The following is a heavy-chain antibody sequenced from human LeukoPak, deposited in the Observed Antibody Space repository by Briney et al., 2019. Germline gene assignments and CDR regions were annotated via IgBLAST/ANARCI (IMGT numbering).Heavy chain of an antibody. V-gene: IGHV4-61*02. CDR1: GGSISSGSYY. J-gene: IGHJ5*02. CDR2: IYTSGST. Sequence: SQTLSLTCAVSGGSISSGSYYWSWIRQPAGKGLEWIVRIYTSGSTNYNPSLKSRVTISVDTSKNQFSLKLSSVTAADTAVYYCARDGYCTNGVCYRNWFDPWGQGTLVTVSS. CDR3: ARDGYCTNGVCYRNWFDP. D-gene: IGHD2-8*01.